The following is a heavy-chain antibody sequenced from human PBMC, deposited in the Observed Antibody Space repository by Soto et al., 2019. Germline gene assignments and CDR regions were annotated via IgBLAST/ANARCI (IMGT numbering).Heavy chain of an antibody. CDR1: GGTFSSYA. CDR3: AREGGSGNYRYYAMDV. CDR2: IIPIFGTA. J-gene: IGHJ6*02. V-gene: IGHV1-69*12. D-gene: IGHD3-10*01. Sequence: QVQLVQSGAEVKKPGSSVKDSCKASGGTFSSYAISWVRQAPGQGLKWMGGIIPIFGTANYALKFQGRVTITADESTSTDYMELSSLRSEDTAVYYCAREGGSGNYRYYAMDVWGQGTTVTVSS.